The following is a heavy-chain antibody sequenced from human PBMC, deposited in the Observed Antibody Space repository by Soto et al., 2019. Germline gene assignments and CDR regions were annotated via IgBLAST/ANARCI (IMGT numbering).Heavy chain of an antibody. Sequence: QITLKESGPTLVKPTQTLTVTCTFSGFSLSTSGAGVGWIRQSPGKAPEWLALISWKDEKRYNPGLKSRLTITKDTSKNQLVLTMTALDPVDTATYFCAHRCGGNYYRSYFDSLGQGTLVTVSS. CDR2: ISWKDEK. V-gene: IGHV2-5*01. CDR3: AHRCGGNYYRSYFDS. J-gene: IGHJ4*02. CDR1: GFSLSTSGAG. D-gene: IGHD3-10*01.